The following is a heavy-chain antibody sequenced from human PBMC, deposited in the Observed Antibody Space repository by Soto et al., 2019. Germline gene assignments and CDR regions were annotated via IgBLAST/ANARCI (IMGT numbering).Heavy chain of an antibody. J-gene: IGHJ4*02. CDR2: VTHSAST. V-gene: IGHV4-34*02. CDR1: GGSLRGSY. Sequence: QVHLQQWGAGLLKPSETLSLTCGVYGGSLRGSYWSWIRQPPGKALEWLGKVTHSASTTFNPSLNCRVSASLDTSDHQFSLKLTPVPAADTAVYYCARGHIPLYAPVPDYFDSWGQGTLVTVSS. CDR3: ARGHIPLYAPVPDYFDS. D-gene: IGHD3-16*01.